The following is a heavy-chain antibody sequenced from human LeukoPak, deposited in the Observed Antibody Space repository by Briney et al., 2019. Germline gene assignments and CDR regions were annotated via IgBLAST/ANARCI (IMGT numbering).Heavy chain of an antibody. D-gene: IGHD3-10*01. CDR3: AKSGSGKVDY. J-gene: IGHJ4*02. CDR1: GFTFSSYG. CDR2: ISGSGGST. V-gene: IGHV3-23*01. Sequence: PGGSLRLSCAASGFTFSSYGMHWVRQAPGKGLEWVSSISGSGGSTYYADSVKGRFTISRDNSKNTLYLQMNSLRAEETAEYYCAKSGSGKVDYWGQGTLVTVSS.